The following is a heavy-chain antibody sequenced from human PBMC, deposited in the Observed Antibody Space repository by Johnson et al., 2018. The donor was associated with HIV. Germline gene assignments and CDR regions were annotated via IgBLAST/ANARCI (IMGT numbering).Heavy chain of an antibody. V-gene: IGHV3-30-3*01. J-gene: IGHJ3*02. CDR1: GFTFSSYA. D-gene: IGHD1-26*01. CDR3: AKGASGSSGGAFDI. Sequence: QVQLVESGGDVVQPGGSLRLSCAASGFTFSSYAMHWVRQAPGKGLEWVAVLSYDGGNKYYADSVKGRFTISRDNSKNPLYLQMNSLRAEDTAVYYCAKGASGSSGGAFDIWGQGTMVTVSS. CDR2: LSYDGGNK.